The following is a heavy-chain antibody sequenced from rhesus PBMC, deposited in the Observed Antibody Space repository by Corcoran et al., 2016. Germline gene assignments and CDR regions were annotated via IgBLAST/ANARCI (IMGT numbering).Heavy chain of an antibody. CDR1: GFSLTTRGMG. Sequence: QVTLKESGPALVKPTTTLTLTCTFSGFSLTTRGMGGGWLRPPPGKALEWLALIYWDDDKLYSTSLKSRLTISKDTSKNQVVLTMTNMDPVDTATYYCARDWGDFPYGLDSWGQGVVVTVSS. J-gene: IGHJ6*01. CDR3: ARDWGDFPYGLDS. CDR2: IYWDDDK. V-gene: IGHV2-174*01. D-gene: IGHD3-34*01.